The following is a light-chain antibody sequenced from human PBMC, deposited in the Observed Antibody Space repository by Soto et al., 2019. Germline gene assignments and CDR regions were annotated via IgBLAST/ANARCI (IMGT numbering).Light chain of an antibody. Sequence: EIVMTQSPATLSVSPGERATLSCRASQSIGSNLDWYQQKPGQAPRLLIYAASARATAIPARFSGSGSGTEFTLTISSLQSEDFAVYYCQHYNNRPPPFGQGTKVEIK. CDR1: QSIGSN. J-gene: IGKJ1*01. CDR3: QHYNNRPPP. V-gene: IGKV3-15*01. CDR2: AAS.